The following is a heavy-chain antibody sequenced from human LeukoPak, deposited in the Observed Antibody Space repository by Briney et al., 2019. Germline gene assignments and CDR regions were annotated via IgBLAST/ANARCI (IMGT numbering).Heavy chain of an antibody. D-gene: IGHD3-16*01. Sequence: ASVKVSCKASGYTFTTYGISWVRQAPGQGLEWMGWISTYNGNTNYAQKLQGRVTMTTDTSTSTAYMELRSLRSDDTAVYYCAREGLGELTLDCWGQGTLVTVSS. CDR3: AREGLGELTLDC. CDR1: GYTFTTYG. V-gene: IGHV1-18*01. J-gene: IGHJ4*02. CDR2: ISTYNGNT.